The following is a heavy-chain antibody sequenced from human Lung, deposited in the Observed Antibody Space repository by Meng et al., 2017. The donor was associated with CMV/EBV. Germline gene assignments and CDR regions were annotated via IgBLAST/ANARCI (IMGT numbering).Heavy chain of an antibody. J-gene: IGHJ4*02. Sequence: GTFNSYAISWERQAPGQGLEWIGGIIPIFSTANYAQKFQGRVTITTDESTSTAYMELSSLRSEDTAVYYCARGPRGFMIVVYHFDSWGQGTLVTVSS. D-gene: IGHD3-22*01. CDR3: ARGPRGFMIVVYHFDS. CDR2: IIPIFSTA. CDR1: GTFNSYA. V-gene: IGHV1-69*05.